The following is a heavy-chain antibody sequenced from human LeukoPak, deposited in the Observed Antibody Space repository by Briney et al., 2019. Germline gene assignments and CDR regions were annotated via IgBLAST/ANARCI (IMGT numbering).Heavy chain of an antibody. J-gene: IGHJ4*02. Sequence: SSETLSLTCTVSGYSISSGYYWGWIRPPPGKGLEWIGSIYHSGSTYYNPSLKSRVTISVDTSKNQFSLKLSSVTAADTAVYYCAREGIAVASSDYWGQGTLVTVSS. CDR3: AREGIAVASSDY. V-gene: IGHV4-38-2*02. D-gene: IGHD6-19*01. CDR2: IYHSGST. CDR1: GYSISSGYY.